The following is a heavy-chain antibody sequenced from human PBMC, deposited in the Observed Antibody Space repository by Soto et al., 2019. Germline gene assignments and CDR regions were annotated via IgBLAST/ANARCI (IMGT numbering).Heavy chain of an antibody. CDR1: GCSISSNY. D-gene: IGHD6-13*01. V-gene: IGHV4-59*01. J-gene: IGHJ4*02. CDR3: ARYRREAVAGYTLDN. CDR2: VYNSGST. Sequence: SETLSVPRPVTGCSISSNYWTWIRQPPGKGLEWIGYVYNSGSTNYSPSLKSRVTISEDTSKSQFSLKVNSMTAADTAVYYCARYRREAVAGYTLDNWGQGILVTVSS.